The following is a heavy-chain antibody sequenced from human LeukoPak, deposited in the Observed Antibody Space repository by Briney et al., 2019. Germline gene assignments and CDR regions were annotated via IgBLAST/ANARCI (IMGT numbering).Heavy chain of an antibody. Sequence: SETLSLTCTVSGGSISSYYRRWIRQPPGKGLECVGYICYSGSTTYNAPLKRRLTIFSKNSKNHSPLQLITVTTADNAVVFCAIHAGYSYAFAYWGQGTLVTVSS. CDR3: AIHAGYSYAFAY. CDR2: ICYSGST. V-gene: IGHV4-59*08. D-gene: IGHD5-18*01. CDR1: GGSISSYY. J-gene: IGHJ4*02.